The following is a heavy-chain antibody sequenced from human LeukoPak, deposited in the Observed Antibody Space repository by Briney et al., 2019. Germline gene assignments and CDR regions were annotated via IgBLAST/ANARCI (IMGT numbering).Heavy chain of an antibody. CDR2: MNPNSGNT. Sequence: ASVKVSCKASGYTYITYDINWVRQATGQGLEWMGWMNPNSGNTGYAQKFQGRVTMTRNTSISTAYMELSSLRSEDTAVYYCAREVRGSGSYAPPQLDYWGQGTLVTVSS. V-gene: IGHV1-8*01. D-gene: IGHD1-26*01. CDR3: AREVRGSGSYAPPQLDY. J-gene: IGHJ4*02. CDR1: GYTYITYD.